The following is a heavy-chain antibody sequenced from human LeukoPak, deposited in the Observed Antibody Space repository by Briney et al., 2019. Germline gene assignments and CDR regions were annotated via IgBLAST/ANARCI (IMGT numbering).Heavy chain of an antibody. CDR1: GYTFTGYY. D-gene: IGHD2-15*01. V-gene: IGHV1-2*02. CDR3: ARDRDGSGWWLPFDY. J-gene: IGHJ4*02. Sequence: GASVKVSCKASGYTFTGYYMHWVRQAPGQGLEGMGWINPNSGGTNYAQKFQGRVNMTRDTSISKAYMVLSRLRSEDSAVYYCARDRDGSGWWLPFDYWGQGTLVTVSS. CDR2: INPNSGGT.